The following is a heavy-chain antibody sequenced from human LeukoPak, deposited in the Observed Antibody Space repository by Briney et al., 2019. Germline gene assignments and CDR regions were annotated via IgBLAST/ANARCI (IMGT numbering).Heavy chain of an antibody. CDR2: IYIGGDT. J-gene: IGHJ3*01. CDR1: AFSLSRNF. Sequence: GGSLRLSCAASAFSLSRNFMGWVRQAPGKGLEWVSLIYIGGDTYYADSVKGRFTISRDNSKNTIYLQMNSLRVEDKAVYYCAREVGSGSYLAHAFDLWGQGTMVTVSS. D-gene: IGHD1-26*01. CDR3: AREVGSGSYLAHAFDL. V-gene: IGHV3-53*01.